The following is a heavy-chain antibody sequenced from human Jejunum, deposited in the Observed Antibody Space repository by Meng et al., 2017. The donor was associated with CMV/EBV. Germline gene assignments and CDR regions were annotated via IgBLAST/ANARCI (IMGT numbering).Heavy chain of an antibody. V-gene: IGHV1-46*01. CDR2: INPSAGST. J-gene: IGHJ4*02. Sequence: SCKASGYTFATYFIHWVRQAPGQGFEYMCIINPSAGSTIYAQKFQGRLSMTRDMSTSTVYMELSNLGSDDTAVFYCVRQPGSEFYFDYWGQGTLVTVSS. CDR3: VRQPGSEFYFDY. CDR1: GYTFATYF. D-gene: IGHD1-14*01.